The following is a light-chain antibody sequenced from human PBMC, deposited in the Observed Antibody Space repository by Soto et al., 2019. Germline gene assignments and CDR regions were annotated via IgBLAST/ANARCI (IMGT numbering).Light chain of an antibody. CDR1: SSDVGAYNY. V-gene: IGLV2-8*01. Sequence: QSALTQPPSASGSPGQSVTISCTGTSSDVGAYNYVSWYQQHPGKAPKLMIYEVTKRPSGVPDRFSGSKSGNTASLTVSGLQAEDEADYYCSSFAGNNNLVFGGGTKVTVL. J-gene: IGLJ3*02. CDR3: SSFAGNNNLV. CDR2: EVT.